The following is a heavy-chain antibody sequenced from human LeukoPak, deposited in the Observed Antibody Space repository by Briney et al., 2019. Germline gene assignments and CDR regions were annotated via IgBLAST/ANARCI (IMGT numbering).Heavy chain of an antibody. CDR1: GGTFSSYA. D-gene: IGHD6-13*01. CDR2: IIPILGIA. J-gene: IGHJ3*02. CDR3: ASSIAAAYDAFDI. V-gene: IGHV1-69*04. Sequence: EASVKVSCKASGGTFSSYAISWVRQAPGQGLEWMGRIIPILGIANYAQKFQGRVTITADKSTSTAYMELSSLRSEDTAVYYCASSIAAAYDAFDIWGQGTMVTVSS.